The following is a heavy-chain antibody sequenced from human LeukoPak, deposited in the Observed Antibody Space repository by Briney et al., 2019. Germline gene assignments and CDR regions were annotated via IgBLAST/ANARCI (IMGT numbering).Heavy chain of an antibody. CDR2: IYYSGST. Sequence: PSETLSPTCTVSGGSISSSSYYWGWIRQPPGKGLEWNGSIYYSGSTYYNPSLKSRVTISVDTSKNQFSLKLSSVTAADTAVYYCARHAETLLWFGELYYFDYWGQGTLVTVSS. D-gene: IGHD3-10*01. J-gene: IGHJ4*02. CDR3: ARHAETLLWFGELYYFDY. CDR1: GGSISSSSYY. V-gene: IGHV4-39*01.